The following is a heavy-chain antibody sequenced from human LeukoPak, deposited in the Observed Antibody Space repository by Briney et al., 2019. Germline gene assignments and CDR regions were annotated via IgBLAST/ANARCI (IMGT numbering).Heavy chain of an antibody. D-gene: IGHD6-13*01. CDR2: INPNSGGT. V-gene: IGHV1-2*02. CDR3: ARARQVAAAGIPNLLHP. CDR1: GYTFTGYY. J-gene: IGHJ5*02. Sequence: ASVKVSCKASGYTFTGYYMHWVRQAPGQGLEWIGWINPNSGGTNYAQKFQGRVTMTRDTSISTAYMELSRLRSDDTAVYYCARARQVAAAGIPNLLHPWGQGTLVTVSS.